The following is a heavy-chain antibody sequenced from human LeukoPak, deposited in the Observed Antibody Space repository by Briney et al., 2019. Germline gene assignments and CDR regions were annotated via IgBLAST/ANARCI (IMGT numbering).Heavy chain of an antibody. V-gene: IGHV1-69*13. CDR3: ARGPRPENLDY. CDR1: GGTFSSYA. CDR2: IIPIFGTA. J-gene: IGHJ4*02. Sequence: RASVKVSCTASGGTFSSYAISWVRQAPGQGLEWMGGIIPIFGTANYAQKFQGRVTITADESTSTAYMELSSLRSEDTAVYYCARGPRPENLDYWGQGTLVTVSS.